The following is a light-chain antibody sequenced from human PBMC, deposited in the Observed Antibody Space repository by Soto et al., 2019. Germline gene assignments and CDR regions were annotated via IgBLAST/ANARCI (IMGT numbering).Light chain of an antibody. Sequence: SYELTQPPSVSVAPGQTARITCGGTNIGNNSVHWYRQKPGQPPVLVVYDDTDRPSGLPERFSGSNSGNTATLTISGVEGGDEADYYCHLWDIRSDHVVFGGGTKLTVL. CDR1: NIGNNS. CDR2: DDT. V-gene: IGLV3-21*02. J-gene: IGLJ2*01. CDR3: HLWDIRSDHVV.